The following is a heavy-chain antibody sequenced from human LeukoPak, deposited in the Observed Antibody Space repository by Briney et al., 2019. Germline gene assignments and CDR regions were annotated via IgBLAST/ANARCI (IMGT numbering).Heavy chain of an antibody. CDR2: INTNTGNP. V-gene: IGHV7-4-1*02. CDR3: ARDSVPMIVVVIADPEYFHH. CDR1: GYTFTSYA. J-gene: IGHJ1*01. D-gene: IGHD3-22*01. Sequence: ASVKVSCKACGYTFTSYAMNWVRQAPGQGLEWMGWINTNTGNPTYAQGFTGRFVFSLDTSVSTAYLQISSLKAEDTAVYYCARDSVPMIVVVIADPEYFHHWGQGTLVTVSS.